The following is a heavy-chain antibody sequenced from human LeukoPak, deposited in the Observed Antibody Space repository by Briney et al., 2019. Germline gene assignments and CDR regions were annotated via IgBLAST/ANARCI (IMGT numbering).Heavy chain of an antibody. CDR1: GGSFSGYY. CDR3: VRGSLITVVRGVIIMNYFDY. CDR2: INHSGST. V-gene: IGHV4-34*01. D-gene: IGHD3-10*01. J-gene: IGHJ4*02. Sequence: PSETLSLTRAVYGGSFSGYYWSWIRQPPGKGLEWIGEINHSGSTNYNPSLKSRVTISVDTSKDQFSLKLSSVTAADTAVYYCVRGSLITVVRGVIIMNYFDYWGQGTLVTVSS.